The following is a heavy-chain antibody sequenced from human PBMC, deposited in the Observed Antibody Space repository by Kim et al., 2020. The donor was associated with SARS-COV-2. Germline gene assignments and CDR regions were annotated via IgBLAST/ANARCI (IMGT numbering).Heavy chain of an antibody. CDR2: IYYSGST. Sequence: SETLSLTCTVSGGSISSGGYYWSWIRQHPGKGLEWIGYIYYSGSTYYNPSLKSRVTISVDTSKNQFSLKLSSVTAADTAVYYCARASRGAYTIFGVINGFDPWGQGTLVTVSS. J-gene: IGHJ5*02. D-gene: IGHD3-3*01. CDR3: ARASRGAYTIFGVINGFDP. V-gene: IGHV4-31*03. CDR1: GGSISSGGYY.